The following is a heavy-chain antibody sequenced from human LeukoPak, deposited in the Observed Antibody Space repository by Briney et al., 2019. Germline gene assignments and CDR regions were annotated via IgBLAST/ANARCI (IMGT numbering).Heavy chain of an antibody. D-gene: IGHD6-6*01. Sequence: GASVKVSCKASGYTSTDYYMHWVRQAPGQGLEGMGWINPYSGGTNYEQKFQGRVTMTKDTSISTAYMDVSRVSSDETAMYYCARGSSTRVYYYSYMDVWGKGTTVTVSS. V-gene: IGHV1-2*02. CDR3: ARGSSTRVYYYSYMDV. CDR2: INPYSGGT. CDR1: GYTSTDYY. J-gene: IGHJ6*03.